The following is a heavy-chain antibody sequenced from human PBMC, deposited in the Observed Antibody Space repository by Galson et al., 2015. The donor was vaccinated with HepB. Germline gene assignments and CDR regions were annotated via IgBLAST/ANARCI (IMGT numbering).Heavy chain of an antibody. CDR3: ARLGRQQWLARPRNYGMDV. CDR2: ISSSSSYT. V-gene: IGHV3-11*06. D-gene: IGHD6-19*01. CDR1: GFTFSDYY. J-gene: IGHJ6*02. Sequence: SLRLSCAASGFTFSDYYMSWIRQAPGKGLEWVSYISSSSSYTNYADSVKGRFTISRDNAKNSLYLQMNSLRAEDTAVYYCARLGRQQWLARPRNYGMDVWGQGTTVTVSS.